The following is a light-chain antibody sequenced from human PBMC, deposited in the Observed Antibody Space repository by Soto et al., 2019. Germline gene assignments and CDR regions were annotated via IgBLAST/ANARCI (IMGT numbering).Light chain of an antibody. CDR3: QRHDGVPL. V-gene: IGKV1-33*01. J-gene: IGKJ3*01. CDR2: DAS. CDR1: QDISNH. Sequence: DIQLTQSPSSLSASVGDRVTITCQASQDISNHLNWYQQKPGKAPNLLIYDASDLETGVPSRFSGGGSRTFFSFTINSLQAEDIATYFCQRHDGVPLFGPGTKVEIK.